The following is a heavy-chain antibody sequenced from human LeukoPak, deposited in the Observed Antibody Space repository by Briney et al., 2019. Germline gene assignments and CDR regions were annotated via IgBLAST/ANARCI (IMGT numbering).Heavy chain of an antibody. J-gene: IGHJ6*03. V-gene: IGHV1-69*13. D-gene: IGHD6-13*01. CDR1: GYTFTSYD. CDR3: ARGPIAAAGTIIFYYYYYMDV. CDR2: IIPIFGTA. Sequence: SVKVSCKASGYTFTSYDINWVRQATGQGLEWMGGIIPIFGTANYAQKFQGRVTITADESTSTAYMELSSLRSEDTAVYYCARGPIAAAGTIIFYYYYYMDVWGKGTTVTISS.